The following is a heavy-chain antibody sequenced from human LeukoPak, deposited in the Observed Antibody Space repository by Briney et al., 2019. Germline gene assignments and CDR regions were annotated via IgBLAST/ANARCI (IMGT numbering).Heavy chain of an antibody. D-gene: IGHD3-3*01. CDR3: ARAPYHDFWSGLGLFDY. CDR2: ISSSGSTI. V-gene: IGHV3-11*04. Sequence: GGSLRLSCAASGFTFSDYYMSWIRQAPGKGLEWVSYISSSGSTIYYADSVKGRFTISRDNAKNSLYLQMNSLRAEDTAVYYCARAPYHDFWSGLGLFDYWGQGTLVTVSS. CDR1: GFTFSDYY. J-gene: IGHJ4*02.